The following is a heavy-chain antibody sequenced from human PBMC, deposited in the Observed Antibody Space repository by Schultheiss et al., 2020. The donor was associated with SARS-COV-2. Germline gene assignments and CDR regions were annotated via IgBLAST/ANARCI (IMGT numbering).Heavy chain of an antibody. Sequence: GGSLRLSCAASGFTFSSYAMSWVRQPPGKGLEWISYISASSNTIYYADSVKGRFTISRDNAENSVSLQMSRLRVEDTAVYYCARDGDVAMVSGALDIWGQGTMVTVSS. CDR1: GFTFSSYA. CDR3: ARDGDVAMVSGALDI. D-gene: IGHD5-18*01. CDR2: ISASSNTI. J-gene: IGHJ3*02. V-gene: IGHV3-48*04.